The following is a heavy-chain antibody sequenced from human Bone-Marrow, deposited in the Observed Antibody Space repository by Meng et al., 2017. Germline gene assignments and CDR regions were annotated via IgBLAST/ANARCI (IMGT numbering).Heavy chain of an antibody. Sequence: ASVKVSCKPSGYNFPDYYIHWVRRAPGQGLEWMGRINPKSGDTHYAQKFQARVTMTGDTSISTAYMEPSGLRSDDTAMYYCARDSRGVYSDDAFDIWGQGTRVTVAS. CDR3: ARDSRGVYSDDAFDI. V-gene: IGHV1-2*06. CDR2: INPKSGDT. CDR1: GYNFPDYY. J-gene: IGHJ3*02. D-gene: IGHD2-21*01.